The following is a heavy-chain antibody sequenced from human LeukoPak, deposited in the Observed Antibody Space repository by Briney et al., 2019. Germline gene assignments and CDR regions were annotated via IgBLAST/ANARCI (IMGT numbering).Heavy chain of an antibody. D-gene: IGHD1-26*01. CDR1: GGSISSYY. CDR2: IYYTGNT. Sequence: KPSETLSLTCTVSGGSISSYYRSWIRQPPGKGLEWIGYIYYTGNTNYNPSLKSRVTISVDTPKNQFSLNLSSVTAADTAIYYCARLGGATSPFGYWGQGTLVTVSS. J-gene: IGHJ4*02. CDR3: ARLGGATSPFGY. V-gene: IGHV4-59*08.